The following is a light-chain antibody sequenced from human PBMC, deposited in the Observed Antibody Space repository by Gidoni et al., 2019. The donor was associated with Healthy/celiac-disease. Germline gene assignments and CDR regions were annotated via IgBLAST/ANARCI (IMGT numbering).Light chain of an antibody. CDR3: QQYNNWPGT. Sequence: EIVITQSPATLSVSPGERATLSCRASQSVSSNLAWYQQKPGQAPRLLIYGASTRATGIPARFSGSGSGTEFTLTISSLQSEDFAVYYCQQYNNWPGTFGQXTKLEIK. CDR1: QSVSSN. CDR2: GAS. V-gene: IGKV3-15*01. J-gene: IGKJ2*01.